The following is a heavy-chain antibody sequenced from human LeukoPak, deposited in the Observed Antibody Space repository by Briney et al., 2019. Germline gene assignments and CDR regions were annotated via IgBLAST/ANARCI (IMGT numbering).Heavy chain of an antibody. CDR3: AKGGYSYGLGYFDH. J-gene: IGHJ4*02. V-gene: IGHV3-23*01. D-gene: IGHD5-18*01. CDR1: GFIFSSYA. Sequence: GGSLRLSCAASGFIFSSYAMSWVRQAPGKGLEWVSRISGSGGSTYYADSVKGRFTISRDNSKNTLYLQMNSLRAEDTAVYYCAKGGYSYGLGYFDHWGQGTLVTVSS. CDR2: ISGSGGST.